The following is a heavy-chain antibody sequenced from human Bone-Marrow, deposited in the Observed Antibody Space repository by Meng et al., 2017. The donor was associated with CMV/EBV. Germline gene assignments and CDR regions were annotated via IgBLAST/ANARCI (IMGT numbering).Heavy chain of an antibody. V-gene: IGHV3-30-3*01. D-gene: IGHD4/OR15-4a*01. J-gene: IGHJ6*02. Sequence: GGSLRLSCAASGFSVSSTYMSWVRQAPGKGLEWVAVISYDGSNKYYADSVKGRFTISRDNSKNTLYLQMNSLRAEDTAVYYCASLPTIAYYYYGMDVWGQGTTVTVSS. CDR3: ASLPTIAYYYYGMDV. CDR1: GFSVSSTY. CDR2: ISYDGSNK.